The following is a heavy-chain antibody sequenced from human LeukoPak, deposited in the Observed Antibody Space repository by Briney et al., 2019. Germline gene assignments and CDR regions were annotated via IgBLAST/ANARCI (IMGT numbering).Heavy chain of an antibody. CDR1: GYSFTSYW. D-gene: IGHD6-13*01. CDR3: XXXAAXGTLFAYFDY. V-gene: IGHV5-51*01. Sequence: PGESLKISCKGSGYSFTSYWIAWVRQMPGKGLEWMGIIYPGDSDTRYSPSFQGQVTISADKSISTAYRQWSSLKASDTAMYYCXXXAAXGTLFAYFDYWGQGTLVTVSS. J-gene: IGHJ4*02. CDR2: IYPGDSDT.